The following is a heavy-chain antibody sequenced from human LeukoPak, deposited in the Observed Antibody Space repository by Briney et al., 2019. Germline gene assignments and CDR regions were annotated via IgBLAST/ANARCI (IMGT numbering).Heavy chain of an antibody. J-gene: IGHJ2*01. CDR3: ATWIGFAAMVPSRHWYFDL. Sequence: SQTLSLTCTVSGGSISSGSYYWSWIRQPAGKGLEWIGRIYTSGSTNYNPSLKSRVTISVDTSKNQFSLKLSSVTAADTAVYYCATWIGFAAMVPSRHWYFDLWGRGTLVTVSS. CDR1: GGSISSGSYY. V-gene: IGHV4-61*02. CDR2: IYTSGST. D-gene: IGHD5-18*01.